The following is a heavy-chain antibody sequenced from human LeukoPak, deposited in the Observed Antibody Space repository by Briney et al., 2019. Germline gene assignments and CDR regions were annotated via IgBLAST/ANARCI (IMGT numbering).Heavy chain of an antibody. CDR3: ARYGTWRIGTGFYYYMDV. Sequence: SETLSLTCSVSGGSISSNSYYWGWIRQPPGKGLEWIGSIYYSGSTYYNPSLKSRVTISVDTSKNQFSLNLSSVTAADTAVYYCARYGTWRIGTGFYYYMDVWGKGTTVTVSS. CDR1: GGSISSNSYY. J-gene: IGHJ6*03. D-gene: IGHD2-15*01. CDR2: IYYSGST. V-gene: IGHV4-39*07.